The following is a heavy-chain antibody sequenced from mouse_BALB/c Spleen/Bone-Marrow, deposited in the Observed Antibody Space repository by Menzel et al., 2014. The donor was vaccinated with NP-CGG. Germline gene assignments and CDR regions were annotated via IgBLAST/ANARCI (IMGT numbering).Heavy chain of an antibody. J-gene: IGHJ4*01. CDR1: GFVFSSYD. CDR3: ARNVVEVRRALDY. V-gene: IGHV5-9*02. D-gene: IGHD2-14*01. Sequence: EVKLVESGGGLVEPGGSLKLSCAASGFVFSSYDMSWVRQTPEKRLEWVATISSGGSYTYYPDSVKGRFTISRDNARNTLYLQMSSLRSEDTALYYCARNVVEVRRALDYWGQGTSVTVSS. CDR2: ISSGGSYT.